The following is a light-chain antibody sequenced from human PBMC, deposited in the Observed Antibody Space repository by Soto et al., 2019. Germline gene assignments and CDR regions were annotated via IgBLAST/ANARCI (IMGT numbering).Light chain of an antibody. CDR1: QSVLYSSNNNNY. CDR3: QQYYITPRT. CDR2: WAS. J-gene: IGKJ1*01. V-gene: IGKV4-1*01. Sequence: DIVMTQSPDSLAVSLGERATINCKSSQSVLYSSNNNNYLAWYQHKPGQPPKLLIYWASTRESGVPDRFSGSGSGTDFTLTISSLQAEDVAVYYCQQYYITPRTFGQGTKVEIK.